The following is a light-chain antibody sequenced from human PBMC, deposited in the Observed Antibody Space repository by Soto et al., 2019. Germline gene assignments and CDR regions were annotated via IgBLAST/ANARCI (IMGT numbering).Light chain of an antibody. Sequence: QSVLTQPAPVSGSLGQSITISCTGTTTDIGNYNYVSWYQQSPGKAPKLLIYEVSNRPSGVSSRFSGSKSGNTASLTISGLRADDEADYYCNSYTNSGSFVFGTGTKVTVL. J-gene: IGLJ1*01. CDR1: TTDIGNYNY. CDR3: NSYTNSGSFV. CDR2: EVS. V-gene: IGLV2-14*01.